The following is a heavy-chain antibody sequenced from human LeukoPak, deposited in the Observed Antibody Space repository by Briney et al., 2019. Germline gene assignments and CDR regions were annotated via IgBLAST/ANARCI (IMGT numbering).Heavy chain of an antibody. D-gene: IGHD2-2*01. CDR3: VKGGGYCSSTSCPPPYYFDY. CDR2: IRSNGGST. J-gene: IGHJ4*02. CDR1: GFTFSRYA. Sequence: PGGSLRLSCSASGFTFSRYAIHWVRQAPGKGLEYFSAIRSNGGSTYYADSVKGRFTISRDNSKNTLYLQMSSLRAEDTAVYYCVKGGGYCSSTSCPPPYYFDYWGQGTLVTVSS. V-gene: IGHV3-64D*06.